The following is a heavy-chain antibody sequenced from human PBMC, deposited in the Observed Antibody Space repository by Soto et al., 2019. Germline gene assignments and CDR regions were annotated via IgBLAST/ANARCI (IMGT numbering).Heavy chain of an antibody. V-gene: IGHV1-69*13. CDR3: ARAEILPGHYYYYGMDV. J-gene: IGHJ6*02. Sequence: SVKVSCKAFGGTFSCDAISWMRPAPGQVREWMGGIFPIFGTAISAQKFPGRVTITADESTSTANMELCSLRSEDTAVYYCARAEILPGHYYYYGMDVWGQGTTVTVSS. D-gene: IGHD3-9*01. CDR1: GGTFSCDA. CDR2: IFPIFGTA.